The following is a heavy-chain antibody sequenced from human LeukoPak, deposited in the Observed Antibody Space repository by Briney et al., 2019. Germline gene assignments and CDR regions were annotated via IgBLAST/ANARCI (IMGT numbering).Heavy chain of an antibody. CDR1: GYSISSGYY. Sequence: SETLSLTCSVSGYSISSGYYWGWIRQPPGKGLEWIANIYYSGTTYYNPSLKSRVTMSVDTSKNQFSPKVSSVTAADTAVYYCAKSDGYGLVDIWGQGTMVTVSS. V-gene: IGHV4-38-2*02. J-gene: IGHJ3*02. CDR3: AKSDGYGLVDI. CDR2: IYYSGTT. D-gene: IGHD3-10*01.